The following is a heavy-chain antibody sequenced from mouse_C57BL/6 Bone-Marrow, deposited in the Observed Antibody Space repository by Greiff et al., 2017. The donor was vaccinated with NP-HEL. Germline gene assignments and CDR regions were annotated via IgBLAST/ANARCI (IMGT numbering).Heavy chain of an antibody. D-gene: IGHD6-5*01. Sequence: VQLQQSGPELVKPGASVKISCKASGYAFSSSWMNWVKQRPGKGLEWIGRIYPGDGDTNYNGKFKGKATLTADKSSSTAYMQLSSLTSEDSAVYFCARSYPRFAYWGQGTLVTVSA. CDR2: IYPGDGDT. CDR1: GYAFSSSW. CDR3: ARSYPRFAY. V-gene: IGHV1-82*01. J-gene: IGHJ3*01.